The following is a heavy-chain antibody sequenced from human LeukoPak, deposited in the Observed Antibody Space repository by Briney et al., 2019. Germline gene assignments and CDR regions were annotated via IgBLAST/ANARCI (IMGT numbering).Heavy chain of an antibody. CDR3: AREAYCGGDCYSNFQH. D-gene: IGHD2-21*02. V-gene: IGHV1-69*04. CDR2: IIPILGIA. J-gene: IGHJ1*01. CDR1: GGTFSSYA. Sequence: GASVKVSCKASGGTFSSYAISWVQQAPGQGLEWMGRIIPILGIANYAQKFQGGVTITADKSTSTAYMELSSLRSEDTAVYYCAREAYCGGDCYSNFQHWGRGTLVTVSS.